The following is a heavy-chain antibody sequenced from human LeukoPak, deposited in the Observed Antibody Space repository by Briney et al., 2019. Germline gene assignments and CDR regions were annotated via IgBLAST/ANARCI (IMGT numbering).Heavy chain of an antibody. D-gene: IGHD3-3*01. CDR3: VRDLNFRSGFPNFYFDF. J-gene: IGHJ4*02. CDR2: ISVSSTDI. V-gene: IGHV3-48*01. CDR1: GFNFNRYS. Sequence: TGGSLRLSCAASGFNFNRYSMNWVRQAPGKGLEWVSYISVSSTDIYYADSVRGRFTISRDNARNSLHLQMSSLRAEDTAIYYCVRDLNFRSGFPNFYFDFWGQGSLVTVSS.